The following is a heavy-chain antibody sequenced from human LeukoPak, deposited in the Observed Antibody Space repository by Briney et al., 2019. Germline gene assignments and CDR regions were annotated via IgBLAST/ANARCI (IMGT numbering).Heavy chain of an antibody. D-gene: IGHD3-22*01. CDR2: ISAYNGNT. CDR3: ARDLAYDSSGPIDY. CDR1: GYTLTSYG. V-gene: IGHV1-18*01. Sequence: ASAKVSCKASGYTLTSYGISWVRQAPGQGLEWMGWISAYNGNTNYAQKLQGRVTMTTDTSTSTAYMELRSLRSDDTAVYYCARDLAYDSSGPIDYWGQGTLVTVSS. J-gene: IGHJ4*02.